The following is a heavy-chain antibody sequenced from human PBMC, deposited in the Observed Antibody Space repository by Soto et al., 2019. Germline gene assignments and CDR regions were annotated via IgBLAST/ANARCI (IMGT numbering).Heavy chain of an antibody. V-gene: IGHV3-23*01. D-gene: IGHD7-27*01. CDR2: ISGSGVNT. CDR1: GFLYSDYA. J-gene: IGHJ6*02. CDR3: AKDFLQDWGQDYYYGMDV. Sequence: GSQRRSCEACGFLYSDYAMSRVRPTNGKGPEWVSSISGSGVNTFYADSVKGRFTISRDNSKNVLYLQMSSLRAEDTALYYCAKDFLQDWGQDYYYGMDVWGQGTTVTASS.